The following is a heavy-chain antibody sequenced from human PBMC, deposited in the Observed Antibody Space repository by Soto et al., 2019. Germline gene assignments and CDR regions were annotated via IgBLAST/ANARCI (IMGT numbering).Heavy chain of an antibody. CDR3: ARGYSSTGYPGWYFDL. V-gene: IGHV1-69*01. CDR2: IIPIFGTA. CDR1: GGTFSSYA. D-gene: IGHD6-13*01. J-gene: IGHJ2*01. Sequence: QVQLVQSGAKVKKPGSSVKVSCKASGGTFSSYAISWVRQAPGQGLEWMGGIIPIFGTANYAQKFQGRVTITADESTSTAYMELSSLRSEDTAVYYCARGYSSTGYPGWYFDLWGRGTLVTVSS.